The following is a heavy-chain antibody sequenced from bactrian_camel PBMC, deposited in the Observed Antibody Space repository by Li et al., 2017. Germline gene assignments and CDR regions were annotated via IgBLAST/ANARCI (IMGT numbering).Heavy chain of an antibody. CDR1: EYTYTMHC. Sequence: QLVESGGGSVQAGGSLTLSCAASEYTYTMHCMAWFRQAPGKKREGVACINTNSGRTFYADSVKGRFTISEDNAENTVFLQMNSLKPEDTSMYYCAAEDYCGGSWDLEVNYSSWGQGTQVTVS. CDR3: AAEDYCGGSWDLEVNYSS. J-gene: IGHJ6*01. V-gene: IGHV3S63*01. CDR2: INTNSGRT. D-gene: IGHD2*01.